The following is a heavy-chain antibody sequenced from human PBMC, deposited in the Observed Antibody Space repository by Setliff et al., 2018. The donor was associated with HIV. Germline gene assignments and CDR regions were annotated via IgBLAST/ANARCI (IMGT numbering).Heavy chain of an antibody. CDR1: GGSISSSSDY. CDR2: IYYSGST. V-gene: IGHV4-39*01. J-gene: IGHJ6*03. Sequence: PSETLSLTCTVSGGSISSSSDYWGWIRQPPGKGLEWTGNIYYSGSTHHNPSLESRVATSVDTSKNQFSLKLSSVTAADTAVYYCARIVRWELVATSTFFYYYMDVWGKGTTVTVSS. CDR3: ARIVRWELVATSTFFYYYMDV. D-gene: IGHD1-26*01.